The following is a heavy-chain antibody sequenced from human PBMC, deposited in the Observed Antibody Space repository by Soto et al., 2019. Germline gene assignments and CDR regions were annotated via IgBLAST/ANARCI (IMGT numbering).Heavy chain of an antibody. CDR2: ISYDGSNK. V-gene: IGHV3-30*18. J-gene: IGHJ4*02. Sequence: QVQLVESGGGVVQPGRSLRLSCAASGFTFSSYGMHWVRQAPGKGLEWVAVISYDGSNKYYADSVKGRFTISRDNSKNTLYLQMNSLRAEDTAVYYSAKDLGSKCSSTSCYAGARNWGQGTLVTVSS. CDR3: AKDLGSKCSSTSCYAGARN. CDR1: GFTFSSYG. D-gene: IGHD2-2*01.